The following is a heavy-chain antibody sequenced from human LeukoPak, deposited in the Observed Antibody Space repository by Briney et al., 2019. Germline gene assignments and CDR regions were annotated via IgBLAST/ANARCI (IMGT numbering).Heavy chain of an antibody. CDR1: GFTFSSYE. J-gene: IGHJ6*03. CDR3: ARSDSSSWYGAYYYYMDV. V-gene: IGHV3-48*03. Sequence: PGGSLRLSCAASGFTFSSYEMNWVRQAPGKGLEWVSYISSSGSTIYYADSVKGRFTISRDNAKNSLYLQMDSLRAEDTAVYYCARSDSSSWYGAYYYYMDVWGKGTTVTISS. CDR2: ISSSGSTI. D-gene: IGHD6-13*01.